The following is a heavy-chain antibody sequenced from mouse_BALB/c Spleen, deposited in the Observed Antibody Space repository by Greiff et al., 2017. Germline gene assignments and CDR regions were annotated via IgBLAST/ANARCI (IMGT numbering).Heavy chain of an antibody. Sequence: DVLLVESGAELVKPGASVKLSCTASGFNIKDTYMHWVKQRPEQGLEWIGRIDPANGNTKYDPKFQGKATITADTSSNTAYLQLSSLTSEDTAVYYCARTVPFDYWGQGTTLTVSS. V-gene: IGHV14-3*02. CDR1: GFNIKDTY. J-gene: IGHJ2*01. D-gene: IGHD1-1*01. CDR3: ARTVPFDY. CDR2: IDPANGNT.